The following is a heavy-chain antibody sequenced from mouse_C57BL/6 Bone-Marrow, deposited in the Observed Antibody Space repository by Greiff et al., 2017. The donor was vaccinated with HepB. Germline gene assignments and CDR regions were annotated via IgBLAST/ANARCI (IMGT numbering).Heavy chain of an antibody. V-gene: IGHV6-3*01. CDR1: GFTFSNYW. CDR3: TPRANGTGAMDY. J-gene: IGHJ4*01. D-gene: IGHD4-1*02. Sequence: EVKLMESGGGLVQPGGSMKLSCVASGFTFSNYWMNWVRQSPEKGLEWVAQIRLKSDNYATHYAESVKGRFTISRDDSKSSVYLQMNNLRAEDTGIYYCTPRANGTGAMDYWGQETSVTVSS. CDR2: IRLKSDNYAT.